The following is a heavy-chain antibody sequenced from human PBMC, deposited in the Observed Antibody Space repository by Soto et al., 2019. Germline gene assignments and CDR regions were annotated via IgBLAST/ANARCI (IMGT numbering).Heavy chain of an antibody. J-gene: IGHJ6*02. CDR1: GYTFTGYY. CDR3: ARDGRQYDILTGLDV. CDR2: INPNSGGT. D-gene: IGHD3-9*01. Sequence: ASVKVSCKASGYTFTGYYMHWVRQAPGQGLEWMGRINPNSGGTNYAQKFQGRVTMTRDTSISTAYMELSRLRSDDTAVYYCARDGRQYDILTGLDVWGQGTTVTVSS. V-gene: IGHV1-2*06.